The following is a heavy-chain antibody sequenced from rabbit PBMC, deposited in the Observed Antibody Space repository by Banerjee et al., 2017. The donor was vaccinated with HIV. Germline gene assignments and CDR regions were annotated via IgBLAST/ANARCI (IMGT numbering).Heavy chain of an antibody. D-gene: IGHD7-1*01. V-gene: IGHV1S40*01. CDR3: ARDSYAGYADYGWDFNL. J-gene: IGHJ4*01. Sequence: QSLVESGGVLVKPGASLTLTCTASGFSFSSYYYMCWVRQAPGKGLEWIACIYGGSSGSTYYASWAKGRFTISKTSSTTVTLQMTSLTAADTATYFCARDSYAGYADYGWDFNLWGQGTLVTVS. CDR2: IYGGSSGST. CDR1: GFSFSSYYY.